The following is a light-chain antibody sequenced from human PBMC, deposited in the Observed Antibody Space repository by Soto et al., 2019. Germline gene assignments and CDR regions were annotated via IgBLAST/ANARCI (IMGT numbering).Light chain of an antibody. CDR2: DVS. V-gene: IGKV3-11*01. CDR1: ESVTDY. J-gene: IGKJ2*01. Sequence: EIVLIQSPATLSLSPGERATLSCRASESVTDYLAWYQQKPGQAPRLLVYDVSNRAAGIPTRFSGGGSGTDFTLTISSLEPEDFAVYYCHQYNSWPPGTFGQGTKVDIK. CDR3: HQYNSWPPGT.